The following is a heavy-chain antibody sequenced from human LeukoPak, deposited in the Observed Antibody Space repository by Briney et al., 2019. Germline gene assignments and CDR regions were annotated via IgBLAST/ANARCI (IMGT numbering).Heavy chain of an antibody. J-gene: IGHJ4*02. D-gene: IGHD6-13*01. CDR1: GFTFSSYS. Sequence: GGSLRLSCAASGFTFSSYSMNWVRQAPGKGLEWVSAISGSGGSTYYADTVKGRFTISRDNSKNTLYLQMNSLRAEDTAIYYCAREGTPGTCDYWGQGTLVTVSS. CDR3: AREGTPGTCDY. V-gene: IGHV3-23*01. CDR2: ISGSGGST.